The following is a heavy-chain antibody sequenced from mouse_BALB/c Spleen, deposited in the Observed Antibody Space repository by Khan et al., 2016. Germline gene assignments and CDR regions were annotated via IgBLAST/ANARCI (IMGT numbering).Heavy chain of an antibody. CDR3: ARLYYGSSYWYFDG. D-gene: IGHD1-1*01. CDR1: GYSITSDYA. V-gene: IGHV3-2*02. Sequence: EVQLQESGPGLVKPSQSLSLTCTVTGYSITSDYAWNWIRQFPGNKLEWMGYISYSGSTSYNPSLKSRISITRDTSKNQFFLQLNSVTTEDTATYYCARLYYGSSYWYFDGWGAGTTVTVSS. CDR2: ISYSGST. J-gene: IGHJ1*01.